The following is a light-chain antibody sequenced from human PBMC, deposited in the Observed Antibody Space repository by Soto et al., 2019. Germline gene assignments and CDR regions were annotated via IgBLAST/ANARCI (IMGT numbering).Light chain of an antibody. CDR2: GAF. Sequence: EIVMTQSPATLSVSPVEGATLSGRASQGIGSTLAWYQQKPGQTPRLLIYGAFTRATGIPDRFSGSGSGTDFTLTISRLEPEDLAVYYCQQYGSSPPITFGGGTKVDIK. CDR3: QQYGSSPPIT. V-gene: IGKV3-20*01. CDR1: QGIGST. J-gene: IGKJ4*01.